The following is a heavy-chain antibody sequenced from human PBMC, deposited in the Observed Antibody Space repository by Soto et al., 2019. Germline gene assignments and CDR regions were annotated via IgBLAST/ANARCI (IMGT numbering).Heavy chain of an antibody. CDR3: AKDRGVNYGDYPIDY. J-gene: IGHJ4*02. Sequence: GGSLRLSCAASGFTFDDYAMHWVRQAPGKGLEWVSGISWNSGSIGYADSVKGRFTISRDNAKNSLYLQMNSLRAEDTALYYCAKDRGVNYGDYPIDYWGQGTLVTVSS. D-gene: IGHD4-17*01. CDR1: GFTFDDYA. V-gene: IGHV3-9*01. CDR2: ISWNSGSI.